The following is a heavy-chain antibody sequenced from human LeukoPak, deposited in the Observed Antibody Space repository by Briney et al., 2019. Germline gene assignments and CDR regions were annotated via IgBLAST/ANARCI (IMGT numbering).Heavy chain of an antibody. CDR2: MYSGGSI. CDR1: GLTVSSNY. D-gene: IGHD1/OR15-1a*01. J-gene: IGHJ4*02. CDR3: ARSNCNNFYLGVWYFFDY. V-gene: IGHV3-66*01. Sequence: PGGSLRLSCAASGLTVSSNYMSWVRQAPGKGLEWVSVMYSGGSIYYTGSVKGRFTISRDTSKNTLYLQMNSLRAEDTAVYYCARSNCNNFYLGVWYFFDYWGQGTLVTVSS.